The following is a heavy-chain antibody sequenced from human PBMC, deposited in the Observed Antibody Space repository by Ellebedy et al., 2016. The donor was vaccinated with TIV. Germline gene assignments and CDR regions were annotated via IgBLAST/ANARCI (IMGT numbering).Heavy chain of an antibody. CDR3: AREGITMIVVEDAFDI. V-gene: IGHV1-46*01. CDR1: GYTFTNYY. J-gene: IGHJ3*02. CDR2: INPSGGST. D-gene: IGHD3-22*01. Sequence: AASVKVSCKASGYTFTNYYMHCLRQAPGQGLEWMGIINPSGGSTSYAQKFQGRVTMTRDTSTSTVYMELSSLRSEDTAVYYCAREGITMIVVEDAFDIWGQGTMVTVSS.